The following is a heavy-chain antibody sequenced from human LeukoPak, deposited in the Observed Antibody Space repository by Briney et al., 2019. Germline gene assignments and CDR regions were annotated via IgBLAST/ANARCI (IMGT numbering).Heavy chain of an antibody. CDR2: IYYSGST. V-gene: IGHV4-59*12. J-gene: IGHJ5*02. D-gene: IGHD2-15*01. Sequence: SDTLSLTCTVSGGSISSYYWSWIRQPPGKGLECIGYIYYSGSTDYNPSLTSRVTISVESTKTQFSLKLSSVTAADTAVYYCARVDNVVVVVAATHNWFDPCGQGTLVTVSS. CDR1: GGSISSYY. CDR3: ARVDNVVVVVAATHNWFDP.